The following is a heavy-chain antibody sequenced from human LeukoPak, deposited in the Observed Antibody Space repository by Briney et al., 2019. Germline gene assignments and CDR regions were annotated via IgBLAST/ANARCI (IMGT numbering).Heavy chain of an antibody. Sequence: PSETLSLTCTVSGGSINSTDYYWSWVRQAAGKGPEWIGRIYSTGITKYNPSLKSRVIISVDTSKNQFTLKLNSVTAADTAVYYCARASSQGWFDPWGQGTLVTVSS. CDR1: GGSINSTDYY. V-gene: IGHV4-61*02. J-gene: IGHJ5*02. CDR2: IYSTGIT. CDR3: ARASSQGWFDP.